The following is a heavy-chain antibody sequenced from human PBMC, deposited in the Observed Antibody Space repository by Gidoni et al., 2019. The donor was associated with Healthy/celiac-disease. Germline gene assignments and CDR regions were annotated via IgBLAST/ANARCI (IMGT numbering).Heavy chain of an antibody. V-gene: IGHV2-5*01. CDR3: AHRQEGQQLVLSWFDP. J-gene: IGHJ5*02. D-gene: IGHD6-13*01. Sequence: QITLKESGPTLVKLPQTLTLTCTFPGFSLSTSGVGVGWIRQPPGKALEWLALIYWNDDKRYSQSLKSRLTITKDTSKNQVDLTMTNMDPVDTATYYCAHRQEGQQLVLSWFDPWGQGTLVTVSS. CDR2: IYWNDDK. CDR1: GFSLSTSGVG.